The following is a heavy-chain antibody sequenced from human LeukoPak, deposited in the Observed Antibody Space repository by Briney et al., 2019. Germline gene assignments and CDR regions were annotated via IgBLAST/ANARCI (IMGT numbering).Heavy chain of an antibody. CDR1: GFTFSSYS. CDR2: ISSSSSYI. CDR3: ARGAGGITMVRGEDV. Sequence: PGGSLRLSCAASGFTFSSYSMNWVRQAPGKGLEWVSSISSSSSYIYYADSVKGRFTVSRDNAKNSLYLQMNSLRAEDTAVYYCARGAGGITMVRGEDVWGKGTTVTASS. D-gene: IGHD3-10*01. J-gene: IGHJ6*04. V-gene: IGHV3-21*01.